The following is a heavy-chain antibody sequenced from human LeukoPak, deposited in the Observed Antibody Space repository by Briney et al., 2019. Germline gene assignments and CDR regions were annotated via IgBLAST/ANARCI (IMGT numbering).Heavy chain of an antibody. Sequence: GGSLRLSCAASGFTFSSYTMNWVRQAPGKGLEWVSSISSSSYYIYYADSVKGRFTISRDNAKNSVYLQMNSLRAGDTAVYYCARVGDYYDSSGYQGFDYWGQGTLVTVSS. CDR1: GFTFSSYT. CDR3: ARVGDYYDSSGYQGFDY. CDR2: ISSSSYYI. V-gene: IGHV3-21*01. D-gene: IGHD3-22*01. J-gene: IGHJ4*02.